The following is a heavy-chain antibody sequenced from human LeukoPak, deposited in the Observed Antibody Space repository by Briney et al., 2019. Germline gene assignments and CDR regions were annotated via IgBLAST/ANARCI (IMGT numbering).Heavy chain of an antibody. D-gene: IGHD3-10*01. CDR1: GGSFSGYY. V-gene: IGHV4-34*01. CDR2: INRSGST. J-gene: IGHJ4*02. CDR3: ARGYDSGSYYRH. Sequence: PSETLSLTCGVYGGSFSGYYWSWIRQPPGKGLEWIGEINRSGSTDYNPSLKSRVTISVDTSKNLFSLRLSSVTAADTAVYYRARGYDSGSYYRHWGQGTLVTVSS.